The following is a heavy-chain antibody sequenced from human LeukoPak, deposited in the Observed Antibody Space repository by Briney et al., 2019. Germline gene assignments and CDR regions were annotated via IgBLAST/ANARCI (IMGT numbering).Heavy chain of an antibody. Sequence: SETLSLTCSVSGGSISSSSYYWGWIRQPPGKGLEWIGSIYYSGRTYYNPSLKSRVTISVDTSKNQFSLNLSSVTAADTAVYYCARVSIVVVVAAPFDYWGQGTLVTVSS. V-gene: IGHV4-39*01. J-gene: IGHJ4*02. D-gene: IGHD2-15*01. CDR1: GGSISSSSYY. CDR2: IYYSGRT. CDR3: ARVSIVVVVAAPFDY.